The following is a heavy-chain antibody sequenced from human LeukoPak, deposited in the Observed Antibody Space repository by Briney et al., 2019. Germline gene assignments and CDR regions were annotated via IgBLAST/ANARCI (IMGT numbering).Heavy chain of an antibody. V-gene: IGHV3-30*04. D-gene: IGHD6-19*01. J-gene: IGHJ4*02. CDR2: ISYDGSNK. Sequence: GGSLRLSCATSGFTFSSYAMHWVRQAPGKGLEWVAVISYDGSNKYYADSVKGRFTISRDNSKNTLYLQMNSLRAEDTAVYYCAREKPSIAVAGEFDYWGQGTLVTISS. CDR3: AREKPSIAVAGEFDY. CDR1: GFTFSSYA.